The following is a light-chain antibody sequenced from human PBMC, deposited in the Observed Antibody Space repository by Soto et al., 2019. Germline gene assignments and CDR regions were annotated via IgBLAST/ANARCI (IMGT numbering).Light chain of an antibody. J-gene: IGKJ1*01. CDR1: QSVSSTY. V-gene: IGKV3D-20*02. Sequence: VLTQSPGTLSLSPGERATLSCRASQSVSSTYLAWYQQKPGQAPRLLIYEASDRATGIPARFSGSGSGTDFTLIISSLEPEDFAVYYCQQGSTWPWTFGQGTKVDIK. CDR2: EAS. CDR3: QQGSTWPWT.